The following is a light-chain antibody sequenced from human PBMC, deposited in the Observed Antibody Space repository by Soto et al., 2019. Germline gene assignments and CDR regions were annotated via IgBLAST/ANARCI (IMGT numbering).Light chain of an antibody. Sequence: IQMTQSTCTLSASVGDRVTITCRASQSISSWLAWYQQKPGKAPKLLIYDASSLESGVPSRFSGSGSGTEFTLTISSLQPDDFATYYCQQYNSYSWTFGQGGKVDI. CDR2: DAS. CDR1: QSISSW. V-gene: IGKV1-5*01. CDR3: QQYNSYSWT. J-gene: IGKJ1*01.